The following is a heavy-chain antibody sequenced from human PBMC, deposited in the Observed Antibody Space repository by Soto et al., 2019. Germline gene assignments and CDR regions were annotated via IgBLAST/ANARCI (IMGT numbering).Heavy chain of an antibody. CDR3: ARGGITIFGVVIIPDY. CDR2: IYYSGST. Sequence: SETLSLTCTVSGDSISSGGYYWSWIRQHPGKGLEWIGYIYYSGSTNYNPSLKSRVTISVDTSKNQFSLKLSSVTAADTAVYYCARGGITIFGVVIIPDYWGQGTLVTVSS. V-gene: IGHV4-31*03. CDR1: GDSISSGGYY. D-gene: IGHD3-3*01. J-gene: IGHJ4*02.